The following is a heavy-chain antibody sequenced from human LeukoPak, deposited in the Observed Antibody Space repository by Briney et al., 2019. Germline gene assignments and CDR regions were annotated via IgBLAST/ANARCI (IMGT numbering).Heavy chain of an antibody. D-gene: IGHD3-3*01. V-gene: IGHV3-33*06. CDR2: IWYDGSNK. CDR3: AKGYYDFWSGTYYYYMDV. Sequence: GGSLRLSCAASGFTFSSYGMHWVRQAPGKGLEWVAAIWYDGSNKYYADSVKGRFTISRDNSKNTLYLQMNSLRAEDTAVYYCAKGYYDFWSGTYYYYMDVWGKGTTVTVSS. CDR1: GFTFSSYG. J-gene: IGHJ6*03.